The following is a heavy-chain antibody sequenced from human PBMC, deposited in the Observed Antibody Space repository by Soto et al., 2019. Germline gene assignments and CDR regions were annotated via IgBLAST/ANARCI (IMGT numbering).Heavy chain of an antibody. V-gene: IGHV1-18*01. Sequence: QVHLVQSGAEVKKPGASVKVSCKASGYTLTRYGITWVRQAPGQGLEWMGSISAYNANTNYAQKLQGRLTMTTDTSTSTAYMELRSLTSDDKAVYYCAREVFRYFDLWGRGPLVSVSS. CDR2: ISAYNANT. D-gene: IGHD1-20*01. CDR3: AREVFRYFDL. CDR1: GYTLTRYG. J-gene: IGHJ2*01.